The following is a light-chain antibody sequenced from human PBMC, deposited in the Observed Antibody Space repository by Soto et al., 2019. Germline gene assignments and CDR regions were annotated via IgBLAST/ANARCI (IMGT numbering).Light chain of an antibody. Sequence: DIQMTQSPSTLSASVGDRVTITCRASQSNRNWLACYQQKPGQAPKLLIYKASTLQSGVPSRFSGSGSGTEFTLAISSLQPDDSATYYCQQYNDNWTFGQGTKV. J-gene: IGKJ1*01. CDR3: QQYNDNWT. CDR2: KAS. V-gene: IGKV1-5*03. CDR1: QSNRNW.